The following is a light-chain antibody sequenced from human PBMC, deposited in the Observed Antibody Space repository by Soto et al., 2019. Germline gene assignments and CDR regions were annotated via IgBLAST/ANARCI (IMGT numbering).Light chain of an antibody. J-gene: IGLJ2*01. CDR3: SSYTSSSSVV. Sequence: QSVLTQPASVSGSPGQSITISCTGTSSNVGGYNYVSWYQLHPGKPPKLMIYDVSIRPSGVSNRFSGSKSGNTASLTISGLEADDETDYYCSSYTSSSSVVFGGGTKLTVL. CDR2: DVS. V-gene: IGLV2-14*03. CDR1: SSNVGGYNY.